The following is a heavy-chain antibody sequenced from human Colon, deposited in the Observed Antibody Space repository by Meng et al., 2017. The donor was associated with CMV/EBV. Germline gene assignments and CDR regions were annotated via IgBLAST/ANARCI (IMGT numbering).Heavy chain of an antibody. J-gene: IGHJ4*02. CDR2: ISPSSSYI. CDR3: ARDARGSYYFDY. CDR1: GFTFNSYS. Sequence: GESLKISCAASGFTFNSYSMNWVRQAPGKGLEWVSSISPSSSYIYYADSVKGRFTISRDNAKNSLSLEMSGLRAEDTAVYYCARDARGSYYFDYWGQGTLVTVSS. V-gene: IGHV3-21*01. D-gene: IGHD1-26*01.